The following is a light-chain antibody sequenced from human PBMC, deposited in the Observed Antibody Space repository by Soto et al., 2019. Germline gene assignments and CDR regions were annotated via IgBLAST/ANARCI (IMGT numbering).Light chain of an antibody. J-gene: IGLJ1*01. V-gene: IGLV2-14*01. CDR2: EVS. CDR1: SSDVGAHNF. Sequence: QSALTQPASGSGSPGQSITISGTGTSSDVGAHNFVSWYQQHPGKAPKLMIYEVSNRPSGVSDRFSGSKSGNTASLTISGLQAEDEADYYCNSYTKCATRVFGTRTKVT. CDR3: NSYTKCATRV.